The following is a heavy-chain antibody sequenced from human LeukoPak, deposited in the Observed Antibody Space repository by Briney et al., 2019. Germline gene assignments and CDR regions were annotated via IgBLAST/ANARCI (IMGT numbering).Heavy chain of an antibody. D-gene: IGHD3-22*01. J-gene: IGHJ4*02. CDR2: FDPEDGET. V-gene: IGHV1-24*01. CDR3: ATWAYYYDSSGSPA. Sequence: ASVKVSCKVSGYTLTELSMHWVRQGPGKGLEWMGGFDPEDGETIYAQKFQGRVTMTEDTSTDTAYMELSSLRSEDTAVYYCATWAYYYDSSGSPAWGQGTLVTVSS. CDR1: GYTLTELS.